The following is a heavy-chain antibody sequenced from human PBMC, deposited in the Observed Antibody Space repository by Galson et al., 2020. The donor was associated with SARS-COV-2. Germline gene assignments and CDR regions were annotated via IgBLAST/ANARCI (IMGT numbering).Heavy chain of an antibody. Sequence: ASVKVSCKASGGTFSNYAISWVRQAPGQGLEWMGGIIPFLGTPNYAQKFQDRVTITTDESTSTAYMQLNSLRSDDTAVYYCARGHAHYDNSGYLTGWFDPWGQGILVTVSA. D-gene: IGHD3-22*01. CDR2: IIPFLGTP. J-gene: IGHJ5*02. V-gene: IGHV1-69*05. CDR3: ARGHAHYDNSGYLTGWFDP. CDR1: GGTFSNYA.